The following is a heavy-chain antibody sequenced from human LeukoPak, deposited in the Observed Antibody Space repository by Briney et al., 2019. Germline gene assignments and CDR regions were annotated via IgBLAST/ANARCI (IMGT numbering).Heavy chain of an antibody. D-gene: IGHD6-13*01. J-gene: IGHJ4*02. Sequence: GGSLRLSCEASGFTVNSNYMNWVRQAPGRGLEWVANIKPDGSAEYYAASVKGRFTVSRDNAKNSLYLQMNSLRAEDTAVYYCARANNSSWHNWGQGTLVTVSS. CDR1: GFTVNSNY. CDR3: ARANNSSWHN. V-gene: IGHV3-7*01. CDR2: IKPDGSAE.